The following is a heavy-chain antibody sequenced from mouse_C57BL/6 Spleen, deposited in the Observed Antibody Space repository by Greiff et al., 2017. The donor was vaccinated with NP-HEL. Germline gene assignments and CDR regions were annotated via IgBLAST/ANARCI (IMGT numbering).Heavy chain of an antibody. V-gene: IGHV1-53*01. J-gene: IGHJ3*01. CDR2: INPSNGGT. CDR1: GYTFTSYW. Sequence: VQLQQSGTELVKPGASVKLSCKASGYTFTSYWMHWVKQRPGQGLEWIGNINPSNGGTNYNEKFKSKATLTVDKSSSTAYMQLSSLTSEDSAVYYCASSMGLRLWFAYWGQGTLVTVSA. CDR3: ASSMGLRLWFAY. D-gene: IGHD2-4*01.